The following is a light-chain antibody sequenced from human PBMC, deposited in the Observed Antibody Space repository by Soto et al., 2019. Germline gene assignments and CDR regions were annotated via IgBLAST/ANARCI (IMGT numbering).Light chain of an antibody. CDR2: EVS. CDR3: GSFTRSNTWV. Sequence: QSALTQPASVSGSPGQSITISCTGNSSDVGGYNSVCWHQQHPGKAPKLMIYEVSNRPSGVSDRFSASKSGNTASLTISGVLADDEADYYCGSFTRSNTWVFGGGTQLTVL. V-gene: IGLV2-14*01. J-gene: IGLJ3*02. CDR1: SSDVGGYNS.